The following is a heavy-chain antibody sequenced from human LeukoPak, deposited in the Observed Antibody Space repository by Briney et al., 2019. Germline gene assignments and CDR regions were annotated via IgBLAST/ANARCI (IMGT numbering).Heavy chain of an antibody. CDR2: IYWDEDK. D-gene: IGHD2-21*02. CDR1: GASIRSDYWT. V-gene: IGHV2-5*08. CDR3: AHRGGGDHEGIFDY. J-gene: IGHJ4*02. Sequence: TLSLTCIVSGASIRSDYWTWVRQPPGKGLEWLALIYWDEDKRYSPPLKRGLTITKDTSKNPVLLTMTNMDPLDTSTYYCAHRGGGDHEGIFDYWGQGTLVTVSS.